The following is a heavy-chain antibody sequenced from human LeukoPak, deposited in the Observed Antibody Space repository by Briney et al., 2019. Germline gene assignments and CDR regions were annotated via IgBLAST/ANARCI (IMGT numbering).Heavy chain of an antibody. CDR2: IYTSGST. Sequence: PSQTLSLTCTVSGGSISSGSYYWSWIRQPAGKGLEWIGRIYTSGSTNYNPSLKSRVTISVDKSKNQFSLKLSSVTAADTAVYYCARVPSQLVRGFYYYYYMDVWGKGTTVTVSS. D-gene: IGHD6-13*01. V-gene: IGHV4-61*02. J-gene: IGHJ6*03. CDR1: GGSISSGSYY. CDR3: ARVPSQLVRGFYYYYYMDV.